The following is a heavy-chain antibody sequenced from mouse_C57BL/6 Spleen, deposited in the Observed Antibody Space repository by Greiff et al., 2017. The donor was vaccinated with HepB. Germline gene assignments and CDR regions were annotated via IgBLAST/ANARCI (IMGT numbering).Heavy chain of an antibody. CDR1: GFTFSDYG. Sequence: EVQLVESGGGLVKPGGSLKLSCAASGFTFSDYGMHWVRQAPEKGLEWVAYISSGSSTIYYADTVKGRFTISRDNAKNTLFLQMTSLRSEDTAMYYCARTGDYYGSSYVAFAYWGQGTLVTVSA. D-gene: IGHD1-1*01. CDR2: ISSGSSTI. J-gene: IGHJ3*01. V-gene: IGHV5-17*01. CDR3: ARTGDYYGSSYVAFAY.